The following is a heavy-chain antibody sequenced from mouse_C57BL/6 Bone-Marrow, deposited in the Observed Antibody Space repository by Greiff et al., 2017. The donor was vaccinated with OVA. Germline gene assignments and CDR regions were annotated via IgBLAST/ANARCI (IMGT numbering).Heavy chain of an antibody. CDR2: INPSTGGT. CDR1: GYSFTGYY. J-gene: IGHJ2*01. CDR3: ARCPDYDFDY. D-gene: IGHD2-4*01. Sequence: VQLQQSGPELVKPGASVKISCKASGYSFTGYYMSWVKQSPEKSLEWIGEINPSTGGTTYNQKFKAKATLTVDKSSSTAYMQLKSLTSEDSAVYYCARCPDYDFDYWGQGTTLTVSS. V-gene: IGHV1-42*01.